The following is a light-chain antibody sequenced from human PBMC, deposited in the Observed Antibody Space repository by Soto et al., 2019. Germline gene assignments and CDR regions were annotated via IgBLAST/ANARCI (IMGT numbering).Light chain of an antibody. Sequence: QSVLTQPPSASGTPGQRVTISCSGSSSNIGNNTVNWYQQLPGTAPKLLIYSNNQRPSGVPDRFSGSKSGTSASLAISELQSEDEADYYCAAWDDSLHVLFGTGTKLTVL. V-gene: IGLV1-44*01. J-gene: IGLJ1*01. CDR1: SSNIGNNT. CDR2: SNN. CDR3: AAWDDSLHVL.